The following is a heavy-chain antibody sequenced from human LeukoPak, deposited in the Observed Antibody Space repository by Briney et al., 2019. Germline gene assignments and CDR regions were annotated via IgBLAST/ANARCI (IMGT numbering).Heavy chain of an antibody. V-gene: IGHV3-48*01. CDR2: ISGSGSTI. D-gene: IGHD3-16*01. Sequence: PGGSLRLSCAASGFTFSSYSMNWVRQAPGKGLEWVSYISGSGSTIYYADPVKGRFTISRDNSKNTLYVQMNSLRGEDTAVYYCAKGGGPATVTPLDYWGQGTLVTVSS. CDR3: AKGGGPATVTPLDY. J-gene: IGHJ4*02. CDR1: GFTFSSYS.